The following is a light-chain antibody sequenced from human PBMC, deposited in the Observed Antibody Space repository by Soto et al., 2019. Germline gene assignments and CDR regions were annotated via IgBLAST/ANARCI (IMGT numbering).Light chain of an antibody. CDR2: SNN. J-gene: IGLJ3*02. CDR1: SSNIGGNT. Sequence: QSVLTQPPSASGTPGQRVTISCSGSSSNIGGNTVNWYQQLQGTAPKLLIYSNNQRPSGVPDRFSGSKSGTSASLAISGLQSEDETDYYCATWDDSLNGWVFGGGTKLTVL. V-gene: IGLV1-44*01. CDR3: ATWDDSLNGWV.